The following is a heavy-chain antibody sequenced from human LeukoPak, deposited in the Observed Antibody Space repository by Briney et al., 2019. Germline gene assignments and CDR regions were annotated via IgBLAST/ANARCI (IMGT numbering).Heavy chain of an antibody. Sequence: PGGSLRLSCAASGFIFSSYWMTWVRQAPGKGLEWVSAISGSGDSTYYGDSVKGRFTISRDNSKNTLYLQMNSLRAEDTAVYYCAKTRPLDSSSWSHGDYWGQGTLVTVSS. CDR1: GFIFSSYW. V-gene: IGHV3-23*01. J-gene: IGHJ4*02. CDR3: AKTRPLDSSSWSHGDY. CDR2: ISGSGDST. D-gene: IGHD6-13*01.